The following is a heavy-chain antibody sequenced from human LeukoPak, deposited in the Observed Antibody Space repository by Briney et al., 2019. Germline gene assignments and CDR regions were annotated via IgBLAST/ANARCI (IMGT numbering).Heavy chain of an antibody. V-gene: IGHV1-18*01. Sequence: ASVKVSFKASGYTFTIYGISWVRQAPGQGGGWMGWISAYNGNTNYAQKLQGRVTMTTDTSTSTAYMELRSLRSDDTAVYYCARDSTSMVGFYYYGMDVWGQGTTVTVSS. CDR1: GYTFTIYG. CDR3: ARDSTSMVGFYYYGMDV. J-gene: IGHJ6*02. CDR2: ISAYNGNT. D-gene: IGHD2-8*01.